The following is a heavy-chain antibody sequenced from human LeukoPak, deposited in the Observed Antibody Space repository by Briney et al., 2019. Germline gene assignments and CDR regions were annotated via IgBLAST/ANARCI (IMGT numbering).Heavy chain of an antibody. CDR2: IQNDASQI. CDR1: GFNFRGSG. V-gene: IGHV3-30*02. Sequence: GGSLRLSCAASGFNFRGSGMHWVRQAPGKGLEWVTFIQNDASQIYYADSVKGRFTISRDNAKNSLYLQMNSLRAEDTAVYYCAELGITMIGGVWGKGTTVTISS. J-gene: IGHJ6*04. CDR3: AELGITMIGGV. D-gene: IGHD3-10*02.